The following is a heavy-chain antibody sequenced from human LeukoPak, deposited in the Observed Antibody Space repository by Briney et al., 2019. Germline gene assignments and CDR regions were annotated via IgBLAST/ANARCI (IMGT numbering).Heavy chain of an antibody. CDR3: ARATVTTSWGYYYYYMDV. CDR2: IKHDGSEK. D-gene: IGHD4-17*01. CDR1: GFTFSSYW. V-gene: IGHV3-7*02. J-gene: IGHJ6*03. Sequence: GGTLRLSCAASGFTFSSYWMSWVRQAPGQGLEWVANIKHDGSEKYYVDSVKGRFTISRDNAKNSLYLQMNSLRAEDTAVYYSARATVTTSWGYYYYYMDVWGKGTTVTVSS.